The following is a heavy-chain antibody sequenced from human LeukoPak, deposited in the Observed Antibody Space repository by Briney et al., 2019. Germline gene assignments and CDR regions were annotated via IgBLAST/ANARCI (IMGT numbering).Heavy chain of an antibody. D-gene: IGHD6-19*01. CDR1: GGSFSGYY. CDR3: ARIAMAGPKNFYYYYGMDV. V-gene: IGHV4-34*01. J-gene: IGHJ6*02. Sequence: PSETLSLTCAVYGGSFSGYYWSWIRQPPGKGLEWIGEINHSGSTNYNPSLKSRVTISVDTSKNQFSLKLSSVTAADTAVYYCARIAMAGPKNFYYYYGMDVWGQGTTVTVSS. CDR2: INHSGST.